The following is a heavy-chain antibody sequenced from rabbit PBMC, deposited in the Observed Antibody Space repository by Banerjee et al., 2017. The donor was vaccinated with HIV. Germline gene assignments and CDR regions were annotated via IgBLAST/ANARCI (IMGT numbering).Heavy chain of an antibody. CDR3: ARDLAGVIGWNFNL. J-gene: IGHJ4*01. D-gene: IGHD4-1*01. CDR2: IRNSSAI. V-gene: IGHV1S45*01. CDR1: GFDFSSNA. Sequence: QEQLVEYGGDLVQPEGSLTLTCKASGFDFSSNAMCWVRQAPGKGLELIACIRNSSAIGYATWAKGRFTISKPSSTTVTLQMTSLTAADTATYFCARDLAGVIGWNFNLWGPGTLVTVS.